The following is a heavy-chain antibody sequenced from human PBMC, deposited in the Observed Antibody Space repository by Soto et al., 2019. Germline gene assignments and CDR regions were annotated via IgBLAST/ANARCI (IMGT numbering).Heavy chain of an antibody. D-gene: IGHD1-1*01. J-gene: IGHJ4*02. CDR2: ISAHNGNT. CDR1: GYAFTTYG. V-gene: IGHV1-18*01. CDR3: ARGRYGDY. Sequence: QVHLVQSGAEVMKPGASVKVSCKGSGYAFTTYGITWVRQAPGQGLEWMGLISAHNGNTNYARKLQGRVTVPRDTSTSTAYMELRSLRSDDTAVYYCARGRYGDYWGQGALVTVSS.